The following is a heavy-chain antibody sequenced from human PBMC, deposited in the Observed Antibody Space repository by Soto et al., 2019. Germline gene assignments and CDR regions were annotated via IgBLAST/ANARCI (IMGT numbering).Heavy chain of an antibody. D-gene: IGHD2-21*02. V-gene: IGHV4-39*01. CDR2: IYYSGST. CDR3: ARGVEGSTRSRGGNSDAFDI. CDR1: GGSISSSSYY. J-gene: IGHJ3*02. Sequence: SETLSLTCTVSGGSISSSSYYWGWIRQPPGKGLEWIGSIYYSGSTYYNPSLKSRVTISVDTSKNQFSLKLSSVTAADTAVYYCARGVEGSTRSRGGNSDAFDIWGQGTMVTVSS.